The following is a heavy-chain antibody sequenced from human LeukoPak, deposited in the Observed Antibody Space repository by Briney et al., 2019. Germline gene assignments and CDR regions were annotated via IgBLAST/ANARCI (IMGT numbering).Heavy chain of an antibody. CDR1: VGPFSGCY. CDR3: ARDSLYYYYYYMDV. D-gene: IGHD2-15*01. Sequence: PSETLSLTCAVYVGPFSGCYWIWIRQPPGRGLEGIGEINHSGSTNYNPSLKSRVTISVDTSKNQFSLKLSSVTAADTAVYYCARDSLYYYYYYMDVWGKGTTVTVSS. J-gene: IGHJ6*03. CDR2: INHSGST. V-gene: IGHV4-34*01.